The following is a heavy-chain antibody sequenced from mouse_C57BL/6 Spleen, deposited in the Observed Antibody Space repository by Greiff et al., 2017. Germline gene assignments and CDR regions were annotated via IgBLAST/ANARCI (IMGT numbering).Heavy chain of an antibody. D-gene: IGHD1-1*01. Sequence: VQLQQSGAELAKPGASVKLSCKASGYTFTSYWMHWVKQRPGQGLEWIGYINPSSGYTKYNQKFKDKATLTADKSSSTAYMQLSNLTYEDSAVYYCARSDYYGSSNVWVFAYWGQGTLVTVSA. CDR3: ARSDYYGSSNVWVFAY. V-gene: IGHV1-7*01. J-gene: IGHJ3*01. CDR1: GYTFTSYW. CDR2: INPSSGYT.